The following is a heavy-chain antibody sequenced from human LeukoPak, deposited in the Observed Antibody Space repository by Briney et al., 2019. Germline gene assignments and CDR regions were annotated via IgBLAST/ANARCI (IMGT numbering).Heavy chain of an antibody. CDR2: ISYDGSNK. J-gene: IGHJ3*02. D-gene: IGHD2-21*02. CDR3: ARDWPLAYCGGDCYSGAFDI. Sequence: GGSLRLSCAASGFTFSSYGMHWVRQAPGKGLEWVAVISYDGSNKYYADSVKGRFTISRDNSKNTLYLQMNSLRAEDTAVYYCARDWPLAYCGGDCYSGAFDIWGQGTMVTVSS. V-gene: IGHV3-30*03. CDR1: GFTFSSYG.